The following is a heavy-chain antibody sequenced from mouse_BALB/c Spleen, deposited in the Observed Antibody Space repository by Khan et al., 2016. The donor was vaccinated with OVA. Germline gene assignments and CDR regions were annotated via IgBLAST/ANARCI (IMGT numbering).Heavy chain of an antibody. D-gene: IGHD6-1*01. J-gene: IGHJ4*01. CDR3: ARPLSYYYVMDY. CDR1: GFSLHTSGMG. Sequence: QVPLKESGPGILQPSQTLSLTCSFSGFSLHTSGMGVSWIRQPSGKGLEWLAHIYWDDDKRYNPSLKRRLTISKDTSSSQFFLNITSVDTADTATYFCARPLSYYYVMDYWGQGTSVIVSS. V-gene: IGHV8-12*01. CDR2: IYWDDDK.